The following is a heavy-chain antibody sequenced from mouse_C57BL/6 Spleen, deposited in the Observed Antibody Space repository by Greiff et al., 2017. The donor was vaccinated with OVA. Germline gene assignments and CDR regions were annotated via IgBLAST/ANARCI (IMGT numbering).Heavy chain of an antibody. Sequence: VKLMESGAELARPGASVKMSCKASGYTFTSYTMHWVKQRPGQGLEWIGYINPSSGYTKYNQKFKDKATLTADKSSSTAYMQRSSLTSEDSAVYYCARGTRYAMDYWGQGTSVTVSS. CDR3: ARGTRYAMDY. D-gene: IGHD2-14*01. CDR2: INPSSGYT. CDR1: GYTFTSYT. J-gene: IGHJ4*01. V-gene: IGHV1-4*01.